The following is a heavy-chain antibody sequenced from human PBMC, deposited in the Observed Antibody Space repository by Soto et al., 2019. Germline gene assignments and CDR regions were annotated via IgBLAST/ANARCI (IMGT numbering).Heavy chain of an antibody. Sequence: QVPLVESGGGVVQPGTSLRLSCAASGFTFSSYAMHWVRQAPGKGLEWVAVVSFDGYNKYYADSVKGRFTISRDNSKNTLYLQMNSLRPEDTAVYYCARGPYCSGGTCFGSQSAFDIWGQGTMVTVSS. V-gene: IGHV3-30-3*01. CDR2: VSFDGYNK. CDR3: ARGPYCSGGTCFGSQSAFDI. D-gene: IGHD2-15*01. J-gene: IGHJ3*02. CDR1: GFTFSSYA.